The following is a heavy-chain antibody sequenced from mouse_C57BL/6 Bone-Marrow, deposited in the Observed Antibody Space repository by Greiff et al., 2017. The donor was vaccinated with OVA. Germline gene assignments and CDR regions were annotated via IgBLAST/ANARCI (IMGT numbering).Heavy chain of an antibody. CDR2: ISSGGSYT. CDR1: GFTFSSYG. V-gene: IGHV5-6*01. Sequence: EVQLVESGGDLVKPGGSLKLSCAASGFTFSSYGMSWVRQTPDKRLEWVATISSGGSYTYYPDSVKGQFTISRDNAKNTLYLQMSSLKSEDTAMYYCARRHFDYWGQGTTLTVSS. J-gene: IGHJ2*01. CDR3: ARRHFDY.